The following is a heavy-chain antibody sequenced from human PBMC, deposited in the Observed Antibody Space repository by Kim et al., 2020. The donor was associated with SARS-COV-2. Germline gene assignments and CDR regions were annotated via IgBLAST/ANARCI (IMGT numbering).Heavy chain of an antibody. V-gene: IGHV3-74*01. CDR2: SVT. Sequence: SVTTYADSVKGRFTTSRDNAENTLYLQMNSLTADDKAMYFCARDVSGADDYWGQGTLVTVSS. CDR3: ARDVSGADDY. J-gene: IGHJ4*02. D-gene: IGHD3-10*01.